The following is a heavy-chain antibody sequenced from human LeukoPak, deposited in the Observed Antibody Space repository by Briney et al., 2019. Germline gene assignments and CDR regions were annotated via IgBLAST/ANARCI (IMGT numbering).Heavy chain of an antibody. D-gene: IGHD1-14*01. CDR1: RFTFSSYG. CDR2: IRSDGSNK. CDR3: SSLRYNVLTPDGDAFDI. V-gene: IGHV3-30*02. J-gene: IGHJ3*02. Sequence: GGSLRLSCAASRFTFSSYGMQWVRQAPGKGLEWVAFIRSDGSNKYSADSVKGRFTIYRDNSKNTLFLQMNSLRAEDTAIYYCSSLRYNVLTPDGDAFDIWGQGTMVTVSS.